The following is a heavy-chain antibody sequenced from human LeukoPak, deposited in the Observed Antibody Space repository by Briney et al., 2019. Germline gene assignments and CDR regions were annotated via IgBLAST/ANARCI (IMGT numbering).Heavy chain of an antibody. J-gene: IGHJ6*02. Sequence: PGGSLRLSCAASGFTFSDYYMSWIRQAPGKGLEWVSYISSSGSTIYYADSAKGRFTISRDHAKNSLYLQMNSLRAEDTAVYYCARAHSAAGTGYYYGMDVWGQGTTVTVSS. CDR2: ISSSGSTI. CDR3: ARAHSAAGTGYYYGMDV. D-gene: IGHD6-13*01. V-gene: IGHV3-11*01. CDR1: GFTFSDYY.